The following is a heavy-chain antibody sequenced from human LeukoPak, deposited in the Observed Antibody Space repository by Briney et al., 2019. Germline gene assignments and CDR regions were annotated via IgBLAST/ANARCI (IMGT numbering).Heavy chain of an antibody. V-gene: IGHV3-33*01. CDR3: ARGSMVRGVMIYYFDY. D-gene: IGHD3-10*01. CDR2: IWYDGSNK. CDR1: GFTFSSYG. J-gene: IGHJ4*02. Sequence: PGGSLRLSCAASGFTFSSYGMHWVRQAPGKGLEWVAVIWYDGSNKYYADSVKGRFTISRDNSKNTLYLQMNSLRAEDTAVYYCARGSMVRGVMIYYFDYWGQGTLVTVSS.